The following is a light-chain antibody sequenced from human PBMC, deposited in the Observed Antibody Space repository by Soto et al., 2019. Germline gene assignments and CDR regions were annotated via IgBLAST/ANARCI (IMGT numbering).Light chain of an antibody. V-gene: IGKV3-11*01. Sequence: IVLTQSPASLSVSPGERATLSCRASQDITTYLAWYQQKPGQPPRLIFYDTFNRVSGVPDRFSGSGSGTVFPLPTSNVAPAYSPTYNCQQRGPGPPSFGGGTKV. CDR2: DTF. J-gene: IGKJ4*01. CDR1: QDITTY. CDR3: QQRGPGPPS.